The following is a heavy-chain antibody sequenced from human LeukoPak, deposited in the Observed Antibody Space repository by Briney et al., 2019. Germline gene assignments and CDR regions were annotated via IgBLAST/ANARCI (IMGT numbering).Heavy chain of an antibody. D-gene: IGHD3-22*01. Sequence: SETLSLTCAVYGGSFSGYYWSWIRQPPGKGLEWIGEINHSGSTNYNPSLKSRVTISVDTSKNQFSLRLSSVTAADTAVYYCARSSESYDSSGYYSYYFDYWGQGTLVTVSS. CDR3: ARSSESYDSSGYYSYYFDY. CDR1: GGSFSGYY. J-gene: IGHJ4*02. CDR2: INHSGST. V-gene: IGHV4-34*01.